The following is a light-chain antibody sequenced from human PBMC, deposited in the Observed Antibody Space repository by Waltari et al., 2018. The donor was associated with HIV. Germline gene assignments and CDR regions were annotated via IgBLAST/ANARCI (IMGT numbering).Light chain of an antibody. CDR2: EVS. CDR1: SSALVSYAS. CDR3: TSYISSATPV. Sequence: QSGLTQPASVSGSPGPSITIPCTGSSSALVSYASVSWYQHHPGKAPKVIIFEVSNRPSGIPNRFSGSKSGSTASLTISGLQAEDEAYYFCTSYISSATPVFGGGTKVTVL. J-gene: IGLJ3*02. V-gene: IGLV2-14*01.